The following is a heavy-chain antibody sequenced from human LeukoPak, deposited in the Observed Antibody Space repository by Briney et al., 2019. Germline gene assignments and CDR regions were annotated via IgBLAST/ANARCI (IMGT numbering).Heavy chain of an antibody. CDR2: ISWNSGSI. CDR1: GFIFNNYA. V-gene: IGHV3-9*01. D-gene: IGHD5-12*01. CDR3: AKAMWLRSKPSPFDH. J-gene: IGHJ4*02. Sequence: GGSLRLSCAGSGFIFNNYAMHWVRQPPGKGLEWVSGISWNSGSIDYADSVKGRFTISRDNAKNSLYLQMNSLRAEDTAVYYCAKAMWLRSKPSPFDHWGQGTPVTVSS.